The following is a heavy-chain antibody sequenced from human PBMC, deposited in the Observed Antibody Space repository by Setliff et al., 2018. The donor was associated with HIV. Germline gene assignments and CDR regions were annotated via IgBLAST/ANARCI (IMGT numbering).Heavy chain of an antibody. CDR2: IDHGGST. CDR1: GEPFSNYY. CDR3: ARQEYYDILTGQKAFDI. J-gene: IGHJ3*02. Sequence: PSETLSLTCTVYGEPFSNYYWSWIRQPPGKGLEWIGEIDHGGSTRYNPSLKSRITISVDTSKNQFSLKLSSVTAADTAVYYCARQEYYDILTGQKAFDIWGQGTMVTVSS. D-gene: IGHD3-9*01. V-gene: IGHV4-34*01.